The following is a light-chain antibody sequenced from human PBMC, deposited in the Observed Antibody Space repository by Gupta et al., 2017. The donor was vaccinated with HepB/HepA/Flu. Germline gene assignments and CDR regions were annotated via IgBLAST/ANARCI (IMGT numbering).Light chain of an antibody. CDR3: QQENGSSRV. CDR2: KAS. V-gene: IGKV1-5*03. CDR1: QSVGSW. Sequence: DIQLTQSPSTLSASVGDRVTITCRASQSVGSWLAWFQQKPGKAPNLLIYKASRVKSGVPSRFSGSGSGTEFTLTISSRQPEDFANYYCQQENGSSRVFGQGTKVEIK. J-gene: IGKJ1*01.